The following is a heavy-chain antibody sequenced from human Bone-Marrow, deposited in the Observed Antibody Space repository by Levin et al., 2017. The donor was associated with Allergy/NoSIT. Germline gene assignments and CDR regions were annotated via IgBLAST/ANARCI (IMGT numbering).Heavy chain of an antibody. Sequence: GSLRLSCTVSGGSISSYYWSWIRQPPGKGLEWIGYIYYSGITNYNPSLKSRVTMSVDTSKNQFSLKLTSVTAADTAVYYCARGYSNSPGNDYWGQGTLVTVSS. V-gene: IGHV4-59*01. CDR1: GGSISSYY. CDR3: ARGYSNSPGNDY. D-gene: IGHD4-11*01. CDR2: IYYSGIT. J-gene: IGHJ4*02.